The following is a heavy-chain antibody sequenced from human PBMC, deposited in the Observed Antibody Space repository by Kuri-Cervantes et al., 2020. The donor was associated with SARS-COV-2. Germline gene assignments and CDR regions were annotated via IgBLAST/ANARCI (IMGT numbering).Heavy chain of an antibody. CDR2: ISGSGGNT. D-gene: IGHD5-24*01. CDR3: AKFRRDGDNQRPPYDSSDI. CDR1: GFIVSSNQ. Sequence: GESLKISCAASGFIVSSNQMTWVRQAPGKGLEWVSAISGSGGNTYYADSVRGRFTISRDNSKNTLYLQMNSLRADHTAIYYCAKFRRDGDNQRPPYDSSDIRGQGTMVTVSS. J-gene: IGHJ3*02. V-gene: IGHV3-23*01.